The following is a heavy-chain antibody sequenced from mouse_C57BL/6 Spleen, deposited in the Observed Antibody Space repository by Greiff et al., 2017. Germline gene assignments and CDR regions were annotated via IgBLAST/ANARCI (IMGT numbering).Heavy chain of an antibody. CDR2: IYPRSGNT. Sequence: VQLQESGAELARPGASVKLSCKASGYTFTSYGISWVKQRTGQGLEWIGEIYPRSGNTYYNEKFKGKATLTADKSSSTAYMELRSLTSEDSAVYFCARSGAVTTVVADDYWGQGTTLTVSS. CDR1: GYTFTSYG. D-gene: IGHD1-1*01. V-gene: IGHV1-81*01. CDR3: ARSGAVTTVVADDY. J-gene: IGHJ2*01.